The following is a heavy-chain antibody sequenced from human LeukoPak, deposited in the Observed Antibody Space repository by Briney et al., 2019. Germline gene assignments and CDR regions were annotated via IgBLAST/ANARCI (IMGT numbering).Heavy chain of an antibody. J-gene: IGHJ6*03. CDR1: GFTFDDYA. Sequence: GSLRLSCAASGFTFDDYAMNWVRQAPGKGLEWVSLISWDGGSTYYADSVKGRFTISRDNSKNSLYLQMNSLRAEDTALYYCAKSGRFDYYYYMDVWGKGTTVTVSS. CDR2: ISWDGGST. V-gene: IGHV3-43D*04. CDR3: AKSGRFDYYYYMDV. D-gene: IGHD3-10*01.